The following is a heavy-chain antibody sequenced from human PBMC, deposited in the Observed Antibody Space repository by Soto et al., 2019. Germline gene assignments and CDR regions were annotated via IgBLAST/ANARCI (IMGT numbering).Heavy chain of an antibody. Sequence: GASVKVSCKAPGYTLTSYYMHWVRQAPGQGLEWMGIINPSGGSTNYAQKFQGRVTMTRDTSTSTVYMELRSLRSDDTAVYYCARDAAVGLFDYWGQGTLLTVSS. D-gene: IGHD1-26*01. J-gene: IGHJ4*02. CDR2: INPSGGST. V-gene: IGHV1-46*01. CDR3: ARDAAVGLFDY. CDR1: GYTLTSYY.